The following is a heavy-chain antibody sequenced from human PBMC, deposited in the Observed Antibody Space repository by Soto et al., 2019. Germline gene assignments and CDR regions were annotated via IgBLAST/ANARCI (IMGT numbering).Heavy chain of an antibody. D-gene: IGHD3-3*01. Sequence: PGGSLRLSCAASGFTFDDYGMSWVRQAPGKGLEWVSGINWNGGSTGYADSVKGRFTISRDNAKNSLYLQMNSLRAEDTALYHCARAPWATYYDFWSGPTGWFDPWGQGTLVTVSS. J-gene: IGHJ5*02. CDR1: GFTFDDYG. V-gene: IGHV3-20*01. CDR3: ARAPWATYYDFWSGPTGWFDP. CDR2: INWNGGST.